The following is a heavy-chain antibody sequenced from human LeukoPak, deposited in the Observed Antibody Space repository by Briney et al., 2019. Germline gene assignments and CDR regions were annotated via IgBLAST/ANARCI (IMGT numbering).Heavy chain of an antibody. Sequence: SETLSLTCTVSGGSISIYYWSWIRQPPGKGLEWIGYIYYSGSTNYNPSLKSRVTISVDTSKNQFSLKLSSVTAADTAVYYCAREQQLGAFDIWGQGTMVTVSS. CDR3: AREQQLGAFDI. V-gene: IGHV4-59*01. D-gene: IGHD6-13*01. CDR1: GGSISIYY. CDR2: IYYSGST. J-gene: IGHJ3*02.